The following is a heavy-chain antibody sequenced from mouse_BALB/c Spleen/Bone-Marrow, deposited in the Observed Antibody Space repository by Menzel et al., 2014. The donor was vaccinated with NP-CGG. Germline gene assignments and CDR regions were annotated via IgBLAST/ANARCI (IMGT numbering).Heavy chain of an antibody. D-gene: IGHD1-1*01. CDR1: GFNIKDTY. CDR2: IDPANGNT. CDR3: ASYYYGSSGFAY. J-gene: IGHJ3*01. V-gene: IGHV14-3*02. Sequence: VQLQQSGAELVKPGASVKLSCTASGFNIKDTYMHWVKQRPEQGLEWIGRIDPANGNTKYDPKFQGKATITADTSSNAAYLQLSSLTSEDTAVYYCASYYYGSSGFAYWGLGTLVTVSA.